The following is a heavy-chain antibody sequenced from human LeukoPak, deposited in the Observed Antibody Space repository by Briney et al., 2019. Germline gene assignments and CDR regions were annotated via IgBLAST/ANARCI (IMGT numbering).Heavy chain of an antibody. CDR3: ARVNGDYGLGAFDI. V-gene: IGHV3-66*01. CDR2: IYSGGST. CDR1: GLTVSSNY. D-gene: IGHD4-17*01. J-gene: IGHJ3*02. Sequence: GGSLRLSCAASGLTVSSNYMSWVRQAPGKGLEWVSVIYSGGSTYYADSVKGRFTISRDNSKNTLYLQMSSLRAEDTAVYYCARVNGDYGLGAFDIWGQGTMVTVSS.